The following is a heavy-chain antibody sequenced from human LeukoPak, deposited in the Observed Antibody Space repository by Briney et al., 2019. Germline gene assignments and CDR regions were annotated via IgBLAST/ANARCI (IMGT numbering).Heavy chain of an antibody. J-gene: IGHJ4*02. CDR2: ISAYNGNT. V-gene: IGHV1-18*01. D-gene: IGHD2-8*02. CDR3: ARQQRTTAGDY. Sequence: ASVKVSCKASGYTFTSYGISWVRQAPGQGLEWMGWISAYNGNTNYAQKLQGRVTMTTDTSTSTAHMELRSLRSDDTAVYYCARQQRTTAGDYWGQGTLVTVSS. CDR1: GYTFTSYG.